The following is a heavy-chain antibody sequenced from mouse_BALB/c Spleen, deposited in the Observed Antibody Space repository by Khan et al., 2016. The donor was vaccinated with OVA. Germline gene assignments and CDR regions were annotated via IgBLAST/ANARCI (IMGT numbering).Heavy chain of an antibody. J-gene: IGHJ3*01. CDR3: ARSYDYDVGGFAY. V-gene: IGHV2-9*02. D-gene: IGHD2-4*01. CDR2: IWTGGIT. CDR1: GFSLSNYG. Sequence: QVQLKESGPGLVAPSQSLSITCTVSGFSLSNYGVHWVRQPPGKGLEWLGVIWTGGITNSNSALLSRLSISKDNSKSQVFLKMNRLQTDDTAIDYCARSYDYDVGGFAYGGQGTLVTVAA.